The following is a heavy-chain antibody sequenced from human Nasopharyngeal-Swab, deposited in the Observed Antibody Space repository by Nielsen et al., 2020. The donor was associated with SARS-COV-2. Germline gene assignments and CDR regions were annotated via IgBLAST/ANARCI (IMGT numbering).Heavy chain of an antibody. CDR1: GGSISSSSYY. V-gene: IGHV4-39*07. CDR3: ARGNYYYYYMDV. CDR2: IYYSGST. Sequence: SETLSLTCTVSGGSISSSSYYWGWIRQPPGKGLEWIGSIYYSGSTYYNPSLKSRVSISVDTSKNQFSLRLSSVTAADTAVYYCARGNYYYYYMDVWGKGTTVTVSS. J-gene: IGHJ6*03.